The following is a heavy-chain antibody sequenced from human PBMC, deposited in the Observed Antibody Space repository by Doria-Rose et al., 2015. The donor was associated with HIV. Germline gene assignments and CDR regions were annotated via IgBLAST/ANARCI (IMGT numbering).Heavy chain of an antibody. CDR2: IFYTGST. Sequence: QVQLQESGPGLVKPSETLSLTCSVSGCSISPYYSSWIRQPPGKGLEYIGDIFYTGSTNYSPSLKSRVSISIDTSKNKFSLRLSSVTAADTAVYYCARVLSGTYDYWGRGTLVTVSS. CDR1: GCSISPYY. D-gene: IGHD1-26*01. J-gene: IGHJ4*02. V-gene: IGHV4-59*01. CDR3: ARVLSGTYDY.